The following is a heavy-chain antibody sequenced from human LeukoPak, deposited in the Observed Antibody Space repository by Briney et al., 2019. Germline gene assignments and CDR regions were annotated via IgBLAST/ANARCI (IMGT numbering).Heavy chain of an antibody. J-gene: IGHJ5*02. CDR3: ARPLRSGWFDP. CDR2: IYTSGST. Sequence: SETLSLTCNVSGGSISSYYWSWIRQPPGQGLELIGYIYTSGSTTYNPSLKSRVTISVDTSKNQFSLKLNSVTAADTAVYYCARPLRSGWFDPWGQGTLVTVSS. CDR1: GGSISSYY. D-gene: IGHD3-10*01. V-gene: IGHV4-4*09.